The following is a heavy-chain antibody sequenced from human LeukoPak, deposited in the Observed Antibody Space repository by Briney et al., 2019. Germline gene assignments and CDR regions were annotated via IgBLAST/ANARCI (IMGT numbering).Heavy chain of an antibody. CDR1: GFTFSDAW. V-gene: IGHV3-15*01. Sequence: GGSLRLSCAASGFTFSDAWMSWVRQAPGKGLEWVGRITRNTAGGTSEYAAPVKGRFTLSRDDSKNTLYLQMSSFIIEDTAVYFCATEYYGSFNFWGQGTLVTVSS. J-gene: IGHJ4*02. CDR2: ITRNTAGGTS. CDR3: ATEYYGSFNF. D-gene: IGHD1-26*01.